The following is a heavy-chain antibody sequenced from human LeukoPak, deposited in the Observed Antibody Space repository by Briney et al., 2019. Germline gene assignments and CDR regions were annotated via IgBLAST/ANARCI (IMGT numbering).Heavy chain of an antibody. CDR2: ISSCLDTI. V-gene: IGHV3-48*01. CDR1: GFTFSTYS. Sequence: GGSLRLSCAASGFTFSTYSMNWVRLPPGKGLEWVSYISSCLDTIYYADSVKGRFTISRDNAKNSLYLQMSSLRREDTAMYFCVRGPRYSGFDYFDYWGQGTLVTVSS. J-gene: IGHJ4*02. D-gene: IGHD5-12*01. CDR3: VRGPRYSGFDYFDY.